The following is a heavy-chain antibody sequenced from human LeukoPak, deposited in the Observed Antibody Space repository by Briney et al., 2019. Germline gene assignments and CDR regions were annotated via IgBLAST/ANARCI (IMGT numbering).Heavy chain of an antibody. D-gene: IGHD3-10*01. CDR1: GFTFSSYA. CDR3: AKDLPYYYGSGSSFDY. CDR2: ISGSGGST. V-gene: IGHV3-23*01. J-gene: IGHJ4*02. Sequence: PGGSLRLSCAASGFTFSSYAMSWVRQAPGKGLEWVPAISGSGGSTYYADSVKGRFTISRDNSKNTLYLQMNSLRAEDTAVYYCAKDLPYYYGSGSSFDYWGQGTLVTVSS.